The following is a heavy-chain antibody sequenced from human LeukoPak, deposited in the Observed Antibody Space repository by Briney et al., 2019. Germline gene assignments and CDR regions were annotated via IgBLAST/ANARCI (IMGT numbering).Heavy chain of an antibody. CDR3: ARSIYDSSGYYGYYYYYYMDV. Sequence: RPSETLSLTCTVSGGSISSYYWSWIRQPPGKGLEWIGYIYYSGSTNYNPSLKSRVTISVDTSKNQFSLKLSSVTAADTAVYYCARSIYDSSGYYGYYYYYYMDVWGKGTTVTISS. D-gene: IGHD3-22*01. J-gene: IGHJ6*03. CDR2: IYYSGST. CDR1: GGSISSYY. V-gene: IGHV4-59*01.